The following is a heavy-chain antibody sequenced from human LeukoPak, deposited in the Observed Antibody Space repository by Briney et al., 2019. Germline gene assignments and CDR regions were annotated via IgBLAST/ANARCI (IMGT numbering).Heavy chain of an antibody. Sequence: ASVKVSCKASGGTFSIYAISWVRQAPGQGLEWMGGIIPIFGTANYAQKFQGRVTITADESTSTAYMELSSLRSEDTAVYYCASSGSGSYLIWFDPWGQGTLVTVSS. V-gene: IGHV1-69*13. CDR1: GGTFSIYA. CDR2: IIPIFGTA. CDR3: ASSGSGSYLIWFDP. D-gene: IGHD3-10*01. J-gene: IGHJ5*02.